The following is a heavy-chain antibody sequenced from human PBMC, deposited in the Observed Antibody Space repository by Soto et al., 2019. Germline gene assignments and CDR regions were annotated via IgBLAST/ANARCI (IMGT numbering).Heavy chain of an antibody. Sequence: QVQLQESGPGLLKPSETLSLTCTVSGDSISSYSWSWIRQPPGKGLEWMGYIFDSGSTNYNPSLKSRVTISVDTSKNQFSLKVISVTAADTAVYYCARDAQLSWHRWFDPWGQGTLVTVSS. CDR3: ARDAQLSWHRWFDP. V-gene: IGHV4-59*01. CDR1: GDSISSYS. J-gene: IGHJ5*02. CDR2: IFDSGST. D-gene: IGHD3-10*01.